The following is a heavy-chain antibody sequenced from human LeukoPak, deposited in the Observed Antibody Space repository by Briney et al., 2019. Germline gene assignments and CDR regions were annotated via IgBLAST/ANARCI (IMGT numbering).Heavy chain of an antibody. D-gene: IGHD1-26*01. V-gene: IGHV1-2*02. CDR3: ARDTSESGSFLSLSDY. Sequence: ASVKVSCKASGYTFTGYYMHWVRQAPGQGLEWMGWINPNSGGTNYAQKFQGRVTMTRDTSISTAYMELRSLRSDDTAVYYCARDTSESGSFLSLSDYWGQGTLVTVSS. J-gene: IGHJ4*02. CDR2: INPNSGGT. CDR1: GYTFTGYY.